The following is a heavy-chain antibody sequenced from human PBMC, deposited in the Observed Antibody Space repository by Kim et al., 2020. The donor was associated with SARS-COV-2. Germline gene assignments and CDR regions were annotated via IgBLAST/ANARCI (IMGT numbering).Heavy chain of an antibody. J-gene: IGHJ5*02. CDR3: ARLGYYYGSGSMDGPDP. Sequence: GESLKISCKGSGYSFTSYWIGWVRQMPGKGLEWMGIIYPGDSDTRYSPSFQGQVTISADKSISTAYLQWSSLKASDTAMYYCARLGYYYGSGSMDGPDPWGQGTLVTVSS. D-gene: IGHD3-10*01. CDR2: IYPGDSDT. V-gene: IGHV5-51*01. CDR1: GYSFTSYW.